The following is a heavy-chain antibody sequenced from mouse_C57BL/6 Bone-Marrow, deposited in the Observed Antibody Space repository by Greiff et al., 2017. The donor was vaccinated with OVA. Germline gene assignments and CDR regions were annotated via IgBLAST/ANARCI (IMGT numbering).Heavy chain of an antibody. D-gene: IGHD1-1*01. J-gene: IGHJ1*03. CDR3: AREGYGSSSYFDV. CDR1: GYSITSGYD. Sequence: EVQLQQSGPGMVKPSQSLSLTCTVTGYSITSGYDWHWIRHFPGNKLEWMGYISYSGSTNYNPSLKSRISITHDTSKNHFFLKLNSVTTEDTATYYCAREGYGSSSYFDVWGTGTTVTVSS. CDR2: ISYSGST. V-gene: IGHV3-1*01.